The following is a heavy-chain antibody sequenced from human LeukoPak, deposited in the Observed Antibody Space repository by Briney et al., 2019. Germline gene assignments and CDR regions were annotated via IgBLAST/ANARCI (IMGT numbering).Heavy chain of an antibody. CDR3: GRALRGGLSWSFGGLFASYYTYYYMDV. Sequence: ASVKVSCKASGYTFSKYYIHWVRQAPGQGLEWMGMINPSDGATTYAQRFQGRVTMTRDMSTTTVYMDLRSLRSEDTAVYFCGRALRGGLSWSFGGLFASYYTYYYMDVWGRGTTVTVSS. CDR1: GYTFSKYY. V-gene: IGHV1-46*01. D-gene: IGHD3-10*01. CDR2: INPSDGAT. J-gene: IGHJ6*03.